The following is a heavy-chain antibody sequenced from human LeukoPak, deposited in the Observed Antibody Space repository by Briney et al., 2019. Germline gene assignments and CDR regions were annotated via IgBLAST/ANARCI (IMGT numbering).Heavy chain of an antibody. CDR2: ISYDGSNK. J-gene: IGHJ4*02. D-gene: IGHD2/OR15-2a*01. Sequence: GGSLRLSCAASGFAFSSYGMHWVRQAPGKGLEWVAVISYDGSNKYYADSVKGRFTISRDNSKNTLYLQMNSLRAEDTAVYYCAKDSPLSFDYWGQGTLVTVSS. CDR1: GFAFSSYG. V-gene: IGHV3-30*18. CDR3: AKDSPLSFDY.